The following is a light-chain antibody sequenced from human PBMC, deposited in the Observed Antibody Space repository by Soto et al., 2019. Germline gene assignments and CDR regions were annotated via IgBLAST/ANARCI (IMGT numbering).Light chain of an antibody. V-gene: IGKV1-27*01. CDR2: GAS. CDR3: HKYNSDPFT. CDR1: QGISKY. Sequence: DIQMTQSPSSLSASVGDRVTITCRASQGISKYLAWFQQKPGKVPKLLIYGASTLHSGVPSRFSGSGSGTDFTLTISSLQPEDVATYYCHKYNSDPFTFGQGTNLEIK. J-gene: IGKJ2*01.